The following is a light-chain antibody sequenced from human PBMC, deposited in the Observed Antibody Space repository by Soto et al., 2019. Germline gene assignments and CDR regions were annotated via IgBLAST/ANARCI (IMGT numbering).Light chain of an antibody. Sequence: EVVLTQSPGTLSLSLGEKATLSCRASQSVTTYLAWYQQKPGQAPRLLIYGAPGRAAGIPDRFSGSGSGTDFTLAISKLEPDDFAVYYCQQYAGSPLTFGGGTKVDIK. CDR2: GAP. J-gene: IGKJ4*01. V-gene: IGKV3-20*01. CDR3: QQYAGSPLT. CDR1: QSVTTY.